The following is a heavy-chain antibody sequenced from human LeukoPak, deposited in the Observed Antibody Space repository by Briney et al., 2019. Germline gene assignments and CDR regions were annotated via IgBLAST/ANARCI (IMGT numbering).Heavy chain of an antibody. V-gene: IGHV4-34*01. CDR1: GGSFSGYY. Sequence: SETLSLTCGVYGGSFSGYYWSWIRQPPGKGLEWIGEINHSGSTNYNPSLKSRVTISVDTSKNQFSLKLSSVTAADTAVYYCARALTLPYYYGSGSYSGYMDVWGKGTTVTVSS. CDR2: INHSGST. J-gene: IGHJ6*03. CDR3: ARALTLPYYYGSGSYSGYMDV. D-gene: IGHD3-10*01.